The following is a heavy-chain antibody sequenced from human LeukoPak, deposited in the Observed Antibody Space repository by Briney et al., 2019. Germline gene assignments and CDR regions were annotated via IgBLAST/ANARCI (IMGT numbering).Heavy chain of an antibody. CDR1: GYTFTSYY. Sequence: VASVKVSCKASGYTFTSYYMHWVRQAPGQGLEWMGIINPSGGSTSYAQKFQGRVTMTRDTSTSTVYMELSSLRSEDTAVYYCARDDSRYCSGGSCLYYYGMDARGKGTTVTVSS. V-gene: IGHV1-46*01. CDR3: ARDDSRYCSGGSCLYYYGMDA. J-gene: IGHJ6*04. D-gene: IGHD2-15*01. CDR2: INPSGGST.